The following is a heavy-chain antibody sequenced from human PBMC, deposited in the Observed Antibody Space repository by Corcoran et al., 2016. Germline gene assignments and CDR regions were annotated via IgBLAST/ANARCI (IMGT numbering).Heavy chain of an antibody. V-gene: IGHV4-59*01. CDR2: IYYSGST. Sequence: QVQLQESGPGLVKPSETLSLTCTVSGGSISSYYWSWIRQPPGKGLEWIGYIYYSGSTNYNPSLKSRVTISVDTSKNQFSLKLSSVTAADTAVYYCARGGYYSAADYWGQGTLVTVSS. CDR3: ARGGYYSAADY. J-gene: IGHJ4*02. D-gene: IGHD3-22*01. CDR1: GGSISSYY.